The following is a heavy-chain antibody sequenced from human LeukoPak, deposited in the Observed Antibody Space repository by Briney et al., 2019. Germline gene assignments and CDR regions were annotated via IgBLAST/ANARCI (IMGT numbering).Heavy chain of an antibody. D-gene: IGHD6-13*01. J-gene: IGHJ2*01. Sequence: SCKASGGTFSSYSMNWVRQAPGKGLEWLSSISGSSSYIYYADSVKGRFTISRDNARNSLYLQMKSLRAEDTAVYYCARTPSIVGYTSRELGHWYFDLWGRGTPVTVSS. V-gene: IGHV3-21*01. CDR1: GGTFSSYS. CDR3: ARTPSIVGYTSRELGHWYFDL. CDR2: ISGSSSYI.